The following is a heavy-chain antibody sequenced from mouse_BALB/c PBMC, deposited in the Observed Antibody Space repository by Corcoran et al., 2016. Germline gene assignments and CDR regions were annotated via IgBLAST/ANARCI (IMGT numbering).Heavy chain of an antibody. CDR1: GYTFTSYV. J-gene: IGHJ4*01. V-gene: IGHV1S136*01. CDR3: ARLGATVVDYYAMDY. Sequence: EVQLQQSGPELVKPGASVKMSCKASGYTFTSYVMHWVKQKPGQGLEWIGYINPYNDGTKYNEKFKGKATLTSDKSSSTAYMELSSLTSEDSAVYYWARLGATVVDYYAMDYWGQGTSVTVSS. CDR2: INPYNDGT. D-gene: IGHD1-1*01.